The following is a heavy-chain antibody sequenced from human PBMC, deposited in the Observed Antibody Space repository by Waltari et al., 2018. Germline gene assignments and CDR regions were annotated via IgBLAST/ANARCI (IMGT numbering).Heavy chain of an antibody. CDR1: GFTFSTYW. J-gene: IGHJ3*01. CDR3: AKPLWIMSERLKNEAFDV. V-gene: IGHV3-74*01. D-gene: IGHD1-1*01. Sequence: DVQLVESGGNLVQPGGSLRLSCAASGFTFSTYWMHWVRQVPGKGLVWVSLISPVGCSATFADSVKGRFTIARDNAMKTLYLQMNSLRAEDTAIYYCAKPLWIMSERLKNEAFDVWGRGTMVTVSS. CDR2: ISPVGCSA.